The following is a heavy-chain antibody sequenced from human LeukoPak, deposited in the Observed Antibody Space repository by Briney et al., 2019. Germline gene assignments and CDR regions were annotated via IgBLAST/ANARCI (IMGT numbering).Heavy chain of an antibody. V-gene: IGHV4-34*01. Sequence: SETLSLTCAVYGGSFSGYYWSWIRQPPGKGLEWIGEINHSGSTNYNPSLKSRVTISVDTSKNQFSLKLSSVTAADTAVYYCARVRSPIYGGSSDFDYWGQGTLVTVSS. CDR3: ARVRSPIYGGSSDFDY. CDR2: INHSGST. J-gene: IGHJ4*02. CDR1: GGSFSGYY. D-gene: IGHD4-23*01.